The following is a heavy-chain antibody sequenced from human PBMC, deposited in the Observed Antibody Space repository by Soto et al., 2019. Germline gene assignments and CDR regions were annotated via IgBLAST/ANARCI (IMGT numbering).Heavy chain of an antibody. Sequence: QITLKESGPPLVKPTQTLTLTCTFSGFSLSTSGVGVGWVRQPPGKALQWLALIYWDDDKWYSPSLKSRLTITKDTSKNQVVLTMTNMDPVDTATYYCAHRSGSYSSFDYWGQGTLVTVSS. CDR3: AHRSGSYSSFDY. V-gene: IGHV2-5*02. CDR2: IYWDDDK. D-gene: IGHD1-26*01. J-gene: IGHJ4*02. CDR1: GFSLSTSGVG.